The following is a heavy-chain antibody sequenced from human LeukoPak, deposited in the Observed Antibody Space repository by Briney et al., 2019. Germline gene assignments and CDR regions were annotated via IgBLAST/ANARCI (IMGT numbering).Heavy chain of an antibody. D-gene: IGHD6-13*01. Sequence: SETLSLTRTVSGGSISSSSYYWGWIRQPPGKGLEWIGSIYYSGSTYYNPSLKSRVTISVDTSKNQFSLKLSSVTAADTAVYYCARDSSSWYDFDYWGQGTLVTVSS. V-gene: IGHV4-39*07. CDR1: GGSISSSSYY. CDR2: IYYSGST. J-gene: IGHJ4*02. CDR3: ARDSSSWYDFDY.